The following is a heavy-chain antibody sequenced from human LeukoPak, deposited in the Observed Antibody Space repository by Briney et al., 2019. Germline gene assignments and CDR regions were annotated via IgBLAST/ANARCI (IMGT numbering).Heavy chain of an antibody. D-gene: IGHD4-23*01. Sequence: PGGSLRLSCAASGFTFSSHWMSWVRQAPGKGLEWVANIKQDGSEKYYVDSVRGRFTISRDNAKNSLYLQMNSLRAEDTAVYYCARGNSGRKYYFDYWGQGTLVTVSS. J-gene: IGHJ4*02. V-gene: IGHV3-7*01. CDR1: GFTFSSHW. CDR3: ARGNSGRKYYFDY. CDR2: IKQDGSEK.